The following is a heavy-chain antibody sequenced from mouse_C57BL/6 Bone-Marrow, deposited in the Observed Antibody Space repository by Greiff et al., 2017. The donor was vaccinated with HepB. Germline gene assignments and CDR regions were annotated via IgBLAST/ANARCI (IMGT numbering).Heavy chain of an antibody. J-gene: IGHJ2*01. V-gene: IGHV14-4*01. Sequence: EVQLQESGAELVRPGASVKLSCTASGFNIKDDYMHWVKQRPEQGLEWIGWIDPENGDTEDASKFQGKATITADTASNTAYLQVSSLTSDDTAVYYCTTLRLRSLDYWGQGTTLTVSS. CDR3: TTLRLRSLDY. CDR2: IDPENGDT. D-gene: IGHD3-2*02. CDR1: GFNIKDDY.